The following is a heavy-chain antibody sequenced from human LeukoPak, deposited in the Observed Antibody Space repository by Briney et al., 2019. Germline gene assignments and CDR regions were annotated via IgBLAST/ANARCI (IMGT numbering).Heavy chain of an antibody. D-gene: IGHD3-22*01. J-gene: IGHJ3*02. CDR2: IDQDGSEK. Sequence: PGGSLGRSCAAAAFSVGRGWIVELGHARVNGLKWVANIDQDGSEKYYVESMKGRITISRDTAKNSLYLQMNSLRAEDTAVYYCARDYYSYSRGSWAFDIWGQGTMVSASS. V-gene: IGHV3-7*03. CDR1: AFSVGRGW. CDR3: ARDYYSYSRGSWAFDI.